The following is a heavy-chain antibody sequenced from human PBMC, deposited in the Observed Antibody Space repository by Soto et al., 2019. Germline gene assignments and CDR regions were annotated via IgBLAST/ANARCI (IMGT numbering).Heavy chain of an antibody. CDR1: GYSFTDYH. V-gene: IGHV1-2*04. CDR3: ARGDCTDCSNGVCSFFYNHDMDV. Sequence: ASLKVSCKASGYSFTDYHIHWVRQAPGQGLEWLGRINPKSGGTSTAQKFQGWVTMTTDKSISTASMELTRLTSDDTAIYYWARGDCTDCSNGVCSFFYNHDMDVWGQGATVTVSS. D-gene: IGHD2-8*01. CDR2: INPKSGGT. J-gene: IGHJ6*02.